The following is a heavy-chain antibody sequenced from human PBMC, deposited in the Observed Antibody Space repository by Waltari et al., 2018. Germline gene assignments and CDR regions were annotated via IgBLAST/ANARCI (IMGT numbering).Heavy chain of an antibody. D-gene: IGHD1-20*01. CDR1: GFTFRYHW. V-gene: IGHV3-7*01. CDR2: IKEDGGEK. CDR3: ARLYMAAFDY. J-gene: IGHJ4*02. Sequence: EVQLVESGGGLVQPGGSLRLSCAASGFTFRYHWMTWVRQAPGKGVGWVANIKEDGGEKYYVDSVKGRCTISRDNAKNSLYLQMNSLRAEDTAVYYCARLYMAAFDYWDEGTLVTVSS.